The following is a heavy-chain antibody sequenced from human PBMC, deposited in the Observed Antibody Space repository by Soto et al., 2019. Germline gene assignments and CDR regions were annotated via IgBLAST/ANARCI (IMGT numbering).Heavy chain of an antibody. CDR3: ARSTYYDFWSGYYFDY. D-gene: IGHD3-3*01. CDR1: GDSVSSNSAA. CDR2: TYYRSKWYN. Sequence: QSQTLSLTCAISGDSVSSNSAAWNWIRQSPSRGLEWLGRTYYRSKWYNDYAVSVKSRITINPDTSKNQFSLQLNSVTPEDTAVYYCARSTYYDFWSGYYFDYWGQGTLVTVSS. J-gene: IGHJ4*02. V-gene: IGHV6-1*01.